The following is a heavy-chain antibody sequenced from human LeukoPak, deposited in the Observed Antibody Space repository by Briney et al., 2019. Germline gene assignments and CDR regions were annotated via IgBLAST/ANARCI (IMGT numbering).Heavy chain of an antibody. CDR3: ARGAKEMAITPYFDY. D-gene: IGHD5-24*01. J-gene: IGHJ4*02. CDR1: GGTFSSYA. V-gene: IGHV1-69*04. CDR2: IIPILGIA. Sequence: ASVKVSCKASGGTFSSYAISWVRQAPGQGLEWMGRIIPILGIANYAQKFQGRVTITADKSTSTAYMELSSLRSEDTAVYYCARGAKEMAITPYFDYWGQGTLVTVSS.